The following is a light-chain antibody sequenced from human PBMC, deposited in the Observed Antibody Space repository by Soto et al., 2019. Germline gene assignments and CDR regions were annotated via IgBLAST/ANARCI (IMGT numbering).Light chain of an antibody. CDR2: FDS. J-gene: IGLJ3*02. CDR3: QVWESSIDHVV. Sequence: SYELTQPPSVSVAPGQTASVTCGGTNFGTKSVHWYQQKSGQAPVLVINFDSDRPSGIPARFSGSKSGDTATLTISTVEAGDEADYYCQVWESSIDHVVFGGGTKLTVL. V-gene: IGLV3-21*01. CDR1: NFGTKS.